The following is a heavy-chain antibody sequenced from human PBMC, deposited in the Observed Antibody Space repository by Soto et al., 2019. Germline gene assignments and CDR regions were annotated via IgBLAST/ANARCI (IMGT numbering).Heavy chain of an antibody. V-gene: IGHV1-46*03. D-gene: IGHD2-8*01. CDR3: ARGSGCTNGVCISLDY. CDR1: GYTFTSYY. CDR2: INPSGGST. Sequence: QVQLVQSGAEVKKPGASVKVSCKASGYTFTSYYMHWVRQAPGQGLEWMGIINPSGGSTSYAQKFQGRVTMTRDTSTSTVYMELSSLRSEDTAVYYCARGSGCTNGVCISLDYWGQGTLVTVSS. J-gene: IGHJ4*02.